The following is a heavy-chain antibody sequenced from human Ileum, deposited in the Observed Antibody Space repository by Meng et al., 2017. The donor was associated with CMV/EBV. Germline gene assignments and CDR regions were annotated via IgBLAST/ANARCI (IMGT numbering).Heavy chain of an antibody. CDR3: ARVGPISAYPSHALDI. Sequence: ASVKVSCKASGYTFTTYGICWVRQAPGLGLEWMGWISVSYGYTTYAQKFQGRVTMTTDTSTSIAYMELRSLRSDDTAVYYCARVGPISAYPSHALDIWGQGTMVTVSS. CDR1: GYTFTTYG. V-gene: IGHV1-18*01. J-gene: IGHJ3*02. CDR2: ISVSYGYT. D-gene: IGHD5-12*01.